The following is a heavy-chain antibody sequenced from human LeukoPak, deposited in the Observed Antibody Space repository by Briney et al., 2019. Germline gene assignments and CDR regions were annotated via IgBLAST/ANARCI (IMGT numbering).Heavy chain of an antibody. CDR3: ARDGYDILTGYPITTDY. CDR1: GFTFSSYE. J-gene: IGHJ4*02. CDR2: ISSSGSTI. V-gene: IGHV3-48*03. Sequence: GGSLRLSCAASGFTFSSYEMNWVRQAPGKGLEWVSYISSSGSTIYYADSVKGRFTISRDNVKNSLYLQMNSLRAEDTAVYYCARDGYDILTGYPITTDYWGQGTLVTVSS. D-gene: IGHD3-9*01.